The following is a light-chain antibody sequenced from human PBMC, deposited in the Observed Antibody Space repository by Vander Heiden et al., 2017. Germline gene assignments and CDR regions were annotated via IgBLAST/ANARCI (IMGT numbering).Light chain of an antibody. Sequence: QSALTQPASLSGSAGQSITISCTGTSSDVGGYNYVSWYQQHPGKAPKVMIYDVSYRPSGVSSRFSGSKSGNTASLTISGLLAEDEADYYCSSYRSSHTLVFGRGTKLTVL. V-gene: IGLV2-14*03. J-gene: IGLJ3*02. CDR2: DVS. CDR3: SSYRSSHTLV. CDR1: SSDVGGYNY.